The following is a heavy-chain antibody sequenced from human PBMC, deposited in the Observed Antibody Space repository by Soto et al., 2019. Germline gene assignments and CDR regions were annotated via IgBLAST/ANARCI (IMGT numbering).Heavy chain of an antibody. D-gene: IGHD3-22*01. V-gene: IGHV3-30-3*01. CDR2: ISYDGDKI. J-gene: IGHJ4*02. Sequence: GSLRISCAASGFTLTTHAMHWVRQAPGKGLEWLAVISYDGDKITYADSVKGRFTISRDTSENTLFLEMSSLRVEDTAVYYCARRGHDNSGYYIDYWGQGTLVTVSS. CDR1: GFTLTTHA. CDR3: ARRGHDNSGYYIDY.